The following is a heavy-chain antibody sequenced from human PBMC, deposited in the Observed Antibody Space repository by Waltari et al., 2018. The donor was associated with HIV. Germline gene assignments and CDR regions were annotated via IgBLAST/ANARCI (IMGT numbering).Heavy chain of an antibody. V-gene: IGHV1-24*01. CDR3: ATVLGPLSGWYGPDFDY. CDR1: GYTLTALS. J-gene: IGHJ4*02. D-gene: IGHD6-19*01. CDR2: FDPEDGET. Sequence: QVQLVQSGAEVKKPGAAVKVSCKVSGYTLTALSMPWVRQAPAQGLEWMGGFDPEDGETIYAQKYQCRVTMTEDTSTDTAYMELSSLRSEDTAVYYCATVLGPLSGWYGPDFDYWGQGTLVTVSS.